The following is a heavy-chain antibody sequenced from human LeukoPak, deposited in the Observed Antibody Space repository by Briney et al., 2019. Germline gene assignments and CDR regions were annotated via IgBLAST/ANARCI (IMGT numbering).Heavy chain of an antibody. CDR3: ARDRYPLGSYAPPFDY. Sequence: GGSLRLSCAASGFTFSRSWMSWVRQPPGKGLEWVANIKEDGSDKYYLDSVKGRFTISRDNAKNSLYLRMNSLRAEDTGVYYCARDRYPLGSYAPPFDYWGQGILVTVSS. CDR1: GFTFSRSW. CDR2: IKEDGSDK. D-gene: IGHD3-16*01. J-gene: IGHJ4*02. V-gene: IGHV3-7*01.